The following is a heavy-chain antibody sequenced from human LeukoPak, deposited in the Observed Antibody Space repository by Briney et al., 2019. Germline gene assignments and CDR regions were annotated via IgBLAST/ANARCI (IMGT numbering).Heavy chain of an antibody. CDR2: IYYSGNT. J-gene: IGHJ4*02. D-gene: IGHD3/OR15-3a*01. CDR3: ARQTGSGLFILP. CDR1: GVSISSSNSY. V-gene: IGHV4-39*01. Sequence: SETLSLTCTVSGVSISSSNSYWGWIRQPPGKGLEWIGSIYYSGNTYYNASLKGQVSISIDTSKNQFSLKLTSVAAADTAVYYCARQTGSGLFILPGGQGTLVTVSS.